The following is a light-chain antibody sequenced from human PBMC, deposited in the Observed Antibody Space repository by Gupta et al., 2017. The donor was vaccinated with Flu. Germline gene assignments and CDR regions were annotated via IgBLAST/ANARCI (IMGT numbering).Light chain of an antibody. J-gene: IGLJ3*02. CDR3: AVWDDSLNNGM. CDR2: NDN. V-gene: IGLV1-44*01. Sequence: RVTISCSGTSSNIGSEPVSWYQQFPGTAPKLLIYNDNQRPSGVPDRISGSKSGNSASLAISGLQSEDEADYYCAVWDDSLNNGMFGGGTKLSVL. CDR1: SSNIGSEP.